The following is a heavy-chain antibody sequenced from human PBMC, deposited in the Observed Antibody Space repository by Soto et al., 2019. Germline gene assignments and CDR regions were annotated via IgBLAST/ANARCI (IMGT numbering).Heavy chain of an antibody. J-gene: IGHJ6*02. CDR1: GYTFTSYY. CDR3: ARDPIAAHHYYYYGMDV. Sequence: GASVKVSCKASGYTFTSYYMHWVRQAPGQGLEWMGIINPSGGSTSYAQKFQGRVTMTRDTSTSTVYMELSSLRSEDTAVYYCARDPIAAHHYYYYGMDVWGQGTTVTVSS. CDR2: INPSGGST. V-gene: IGHV1-46*01. D-gene: IGHD6-6*01.